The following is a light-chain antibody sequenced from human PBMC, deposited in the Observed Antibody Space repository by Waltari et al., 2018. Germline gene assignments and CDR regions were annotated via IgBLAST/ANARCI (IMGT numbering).Light chain of an antibody. CDR1: SSDVGSHNS. J-gene: IGLJ3*02. Sequence: QSALTQPASVSGSPGQSITIYCTGTSSDVGSHNSVSWYQQHPGKAPKLMICEVSKRPSGVSNRFSGSKSGNTASLTISGLQAEDEADYYCCSYAGSYTYVFGGGTKLTVL. V-gene: IGLV2-23*02. CDR3: CSYAGSYTYV. CDR2: EVS.